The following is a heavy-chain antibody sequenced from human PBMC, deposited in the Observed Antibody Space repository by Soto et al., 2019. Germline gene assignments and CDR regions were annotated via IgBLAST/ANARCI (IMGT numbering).Heavy chain of an antibody. CDR1: GFTFSSYS. CDR2: ISSSSSYI. V-gene: IGHV3-21*01. Sequence: EVQLVESGGGLVKPGGSLRLSCAASGFTFSSYSMNWVRQAPGKGLEWVSSISSSSSYIYYADSVKGRFTISRDNAKNSLYLQRNSLRAEDTAVYYCARDLGYYDSSGRRSAFDIWGQGTMVTVSS. D-gene: IGHD3-22*01. J-gene: IGHJ3*02. CDR3: ARDLGYYDSSGRRSAFDI.